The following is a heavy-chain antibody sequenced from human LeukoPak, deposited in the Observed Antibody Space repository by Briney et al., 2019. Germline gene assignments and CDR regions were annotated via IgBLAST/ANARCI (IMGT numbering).Heavy chain of an antibody. CDR2: IKEDGGEI. J-gene: IGHJ4*02. CDR3: ARSGYSHSWDY. D-gene: IGHD1-26*01. V-gene: IGHV3-7*03. Sequence: SGGSLRLSCAASGFTFSSYWMSWVRQAPGKGLEWVANIKEDGGEIHFVDSMKGRFTISRDNAKNSLYLQMNSLRGDGTAVYYCARSGYSHSWDYWGQGTLVIVSS. CDR1: GFTFSSYW.